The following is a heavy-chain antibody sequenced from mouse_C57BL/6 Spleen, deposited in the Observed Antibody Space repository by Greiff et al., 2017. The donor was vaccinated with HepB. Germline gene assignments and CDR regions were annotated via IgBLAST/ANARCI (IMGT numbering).Heavy chain of an antibody. V-gene: IGHV1-69*01. CDR3: ARCNGSSYDYAMDY. Sequence: QVQLQQSGAELVMPGASVKLSCKASGYTFTSYWMHWVKQRPGQGLEWIGEIDPSDSYTNYNQKFKGKSTLTVDKSSSTAYMQLSSLTSEDSAVYYCARCNGSSYDYAMDYWGQGTSVTVSS. J-gene: IGHJ4*01. D-gene: IGHD1-1*01. CDR2: IDPSDSYT. CDR1: GYTFTSYW.